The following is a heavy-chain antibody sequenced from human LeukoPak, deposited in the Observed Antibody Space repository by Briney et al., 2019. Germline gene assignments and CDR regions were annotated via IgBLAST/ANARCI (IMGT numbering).Heavy chain of an antibody. CDR1: GFIFNTYS. J-gene: IGHJ4*02. CDR2: ISRTSSYI. V-gene: IGHV3-21*01. Sequence: GGSLRLSCAASGFIFNTYSMNWVRQAPGKGLEGVSSISRTSSYIYYADSVKGRFTISRDNAKSSLFLQMNSLRAEDTAIYYCARDYYYDSRGGPYDYWGQGTLVTVSS. D-gene: IGHD3-22*01. CDR3: ARDYYYDSRGGPYDY.